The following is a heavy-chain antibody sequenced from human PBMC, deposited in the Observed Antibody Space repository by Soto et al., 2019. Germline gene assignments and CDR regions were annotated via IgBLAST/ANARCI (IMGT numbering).Heavy chain of an antibody. CDR1: GFTFSSYA. CDR3: AKALVYGSGSYFEPSQFDY. V-gene: IGHV3-23*01. Sequence: GGSLRLSCAASGFTFSSYAMSWVRQAPGKGLEWVSAISGSGGSTYYADSVKGRFTISRDNSKNTLYLQMNSLRAEDTAVYYCAKALVYGSGSYFEPSQFDYWGQGTLVPVYS. D-gene: IGHD3-10*01. CDR2: ISGSGGST. J-gene: IGHJ4*02.